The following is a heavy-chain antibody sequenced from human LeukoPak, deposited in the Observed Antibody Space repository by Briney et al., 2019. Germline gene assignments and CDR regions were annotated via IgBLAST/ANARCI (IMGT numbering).Heavy chain of an antibody. CDR3: ARGNRGFDY. V-gene: IGHV3-72*01. D-gene: IGHD7-27*01. CDR2: IRKKANSYAT. CDR1: GFTFSDYY. Sequence: GGSLRLSCAATGFTFSDYYMDWVRQAPGKGLEWVGRIRKKANSYATEYAASVKGRFTISRDDSKNSLYLQMNGLKTEDTAVYYCARGNRGFDYWGQGTLVTVSS. J-gene: IGHJ4*02.